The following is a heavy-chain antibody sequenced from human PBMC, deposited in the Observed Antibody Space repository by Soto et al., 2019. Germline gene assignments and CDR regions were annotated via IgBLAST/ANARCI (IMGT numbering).Heavy chain of an antibody. J-gene: IGHJ4*02. CDR1: GFTFSRYG. CDR3: PRGDWLDY. CDR2: ISYDGSNK. Sequence: QVQLVESWGGVVQRGRSLPLSCAASGFTFSRYGMHWVRQAPGKGLEWVAGISYDGSNKYYADFVKGRFTISRDNSKNTLHLQMNSLRAEDTAVYYCPRGDWLDYWGPGTLVTLSS. D-gene: IGHD2-21*02. V-gene: IGHV3-30*03.